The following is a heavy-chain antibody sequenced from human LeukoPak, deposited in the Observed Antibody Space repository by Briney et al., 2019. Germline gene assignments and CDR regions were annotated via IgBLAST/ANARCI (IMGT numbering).Heavy chain of an antibody. CDR3: ARDSTPYSSSSFNVY. V-gene: IGHV3-48*01. CDR2: ISSSSSTI. CDR1: GFTFSSYS. Sequence: GGSLRLSCAASGFTFSSYSMNWVRQAPGKGLEWVSYISSSSSTIYYADSVKGRFTISRDNAKNSLYLQMNSLRAEDTAVYYCARDSTPYSSSSFNVYWGQGTLVTVSS. D-gene: IGHD6-6*01. J-gene: IGHJ4*02.